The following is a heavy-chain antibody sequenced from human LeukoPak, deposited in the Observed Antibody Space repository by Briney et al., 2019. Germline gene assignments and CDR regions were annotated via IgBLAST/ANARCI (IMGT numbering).Heavy chain of an antibody. V-gene: IGHV4-30-4*01. CDR3: ARTRDANAYYYYYGMDV. CDR2: IYYSGST. Sequence: SQTLSLTCTVSGGSISSGDYYWSWIRQPPGKGLEWIGYIYYSGSTYYNPSLKSRVTISVDTSKNQFSRKLSSVTAADTAVYYCARTRDANAYYYYYGMDVWGQGTTVTVSS. CDR1: GGSISSGDYY. D-gene: IGHD2-2*01. J-gene: IGHJ6*02.